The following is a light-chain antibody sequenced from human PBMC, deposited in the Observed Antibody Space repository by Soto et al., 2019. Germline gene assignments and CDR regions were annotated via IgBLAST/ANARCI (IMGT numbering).Light chain of an antibody. CDR1: QSVSSSY. J-gene: IGKJ1*01. Sequence: EIVLTQSPATLSLSPGDRATLSCGASQSVSSSYLAWYQQKTGLXXRIXXXXXXSRATGITDSLSGSGSGPGFTLTISRLEPEDFAVYYCQQYGSSAWTFGQGTKV. CDR2: XXX. CDR3: QQYGSSAWT. V-gene: IGKV3D-20*01.